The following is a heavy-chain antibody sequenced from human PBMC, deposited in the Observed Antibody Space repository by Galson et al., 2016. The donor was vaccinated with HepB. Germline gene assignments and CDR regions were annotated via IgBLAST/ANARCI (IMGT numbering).Heavy chain of an antibody. D-gene: IGHD2-8*01. CDR1: GFPFIHAW. V-gene: IGHV3-15*01. CDR2: IKSKGGGGTI. CDR3: AKVYLPPPNDAYDV. J-gene: IGHJ3*01. Sequence: SLRLSCAVSGFPFIHAWMSWVRQAPGKGLEWVGRIKSKGGGGTIDYAAPMKGRFTISRDDSKNMLYLQMNSLRSEDTAVYYCAKVYLPPPNDAYDVWGQGTLVTVSS.